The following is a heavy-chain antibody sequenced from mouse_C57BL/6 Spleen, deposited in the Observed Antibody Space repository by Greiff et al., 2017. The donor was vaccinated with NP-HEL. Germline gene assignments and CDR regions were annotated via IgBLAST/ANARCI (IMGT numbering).Heavy chain of an antibody. Sequence: QVQLQQPGTELVKPGASVKLSCKASGYTFTSYWMHWVKQRPGQGLEWIGNINPSNGGTNYNEKFKSKATLTVDKSSSTAYMQLSSLTSEDSAVYYCARWDCGSSFRYFDVWGTGTTVTVSS. CDR2: INPSNGGT. D-gene: IGHD1-1*01. V-gene: IGHV1-53*01. CDR1: GYTFTSYW. CDR3: ARWDCGSSFRYFDV. J-gene: IGHJ1*03.